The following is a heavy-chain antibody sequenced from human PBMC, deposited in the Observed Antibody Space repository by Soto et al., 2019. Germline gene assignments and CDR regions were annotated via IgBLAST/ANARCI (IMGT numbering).Heavy chain of an antibody. D-gene: IGHD3-10*01. CDR2: ISSKGSYI. J-gene: IGHJ5*02. CDR1: GFNFSTYG. CDR3: GRDRSHYAGVGKIDP. V-gene: IGHV3-21*02. Sequence: DVQLVESGGGLVKPGGSLRLSCAASGFNFSTYGMNWVRQAPGKGLEWVSSISSKGSYIYYTPSVKGRFTISRDNAKNSVYLQMNSLRAEDTAVYYCGRDRSHYAGVGKIDPWGQGNLVAVSS.